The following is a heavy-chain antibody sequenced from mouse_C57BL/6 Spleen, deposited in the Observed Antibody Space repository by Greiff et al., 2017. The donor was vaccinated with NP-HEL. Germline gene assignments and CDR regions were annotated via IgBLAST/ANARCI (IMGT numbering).Heavy chain of an antibody. CDR1: GFNIKDDY. CDR2: IDPENGDT. V-gene: IGHV14-4*01. CDR3: TTETAQATY. Sequence: VQLKESGAELVRPGASVKLSCTASGFNIKDDYMHWVKQRPEQGLEWIGWIDPENGDTEYASKFQGKATITADTSSNTAYLQLSSLTSEDTAVYYCTTETAQATYWGQGTLVTVSA. J-gene: IGHJ3*01. D-gene: IGHD3-2*02.